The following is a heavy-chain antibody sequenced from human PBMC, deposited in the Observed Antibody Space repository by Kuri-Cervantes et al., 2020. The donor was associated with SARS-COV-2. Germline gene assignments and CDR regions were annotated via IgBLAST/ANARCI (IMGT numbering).Heavy chain of an antibody. D-gene: IGHD6-13*01. CDR1: GFTFSSYS. CDR3: ARGGYSSSWYSDY. V-gene: IGHV3-21*01. Sequence: GESLKISCAASGFTFSSYSMNWVRQATGKGLEWVSSISNSSSYIYYADSVKGRFTISRDNAKNSLYLQMNSLRAEDTAVYYCARGGYSSSWYSDYWGQGTMVTVSS. J-gene: IGHJ4*02. CDR2: ISNSSSYI.